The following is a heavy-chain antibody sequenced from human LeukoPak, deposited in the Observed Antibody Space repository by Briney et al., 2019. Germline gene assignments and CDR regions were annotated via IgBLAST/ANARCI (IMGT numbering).Heavy chain of an antibody. V-gene: IGHV3-23*01. J-gene: IGHJ6*02. Sequence: GGSLRLSCAASGFTFSSYWMHWVRQAPGKGLVWVSAISGSGGSTYYADSVKGRFTISRDNSKNTLYLQMNSLRAEDTAVYYCAKISGWYEGMDVWGQGTTVTVSS. CDR1: GFTFSSYW. CDR3: AKISGWYEGMDV. CDR2: ISGSGGST. D-gene: IGHD6-19*01.